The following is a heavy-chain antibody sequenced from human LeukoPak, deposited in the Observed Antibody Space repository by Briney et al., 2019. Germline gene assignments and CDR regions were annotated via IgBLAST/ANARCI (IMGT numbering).Heavy chain of an antibody. D-gene: IGHD3-10*01. Sequence: GGSLRLSCAASGFTFSSYAMSWVRQAPGKGLEWVSAISGSGGSTYYADSVKGRFTISRDNSKNTLYLQMNSLRAEDTAVYYCAKDYYYGSGSYWDYWGQGTLVTVSS. V-gene: IGHV3-23*01. CDR3: AKDYYYGSGSYWDY. CDR2: ISGSGGST. CDR1: GFTFSSYA. J-gene: IGHJ4*02.